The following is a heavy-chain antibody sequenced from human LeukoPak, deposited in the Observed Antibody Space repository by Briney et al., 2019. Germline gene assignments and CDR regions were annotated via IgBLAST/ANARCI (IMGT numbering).Heavy chain of an antibody. CDR3: SRELGGSYLDY. J-gene: IGHJ4*02. CDR2: NNPSGGRT. CDR1: GYTFSNYY. Sequence: ASVKVSCKASGYTFSNYYIHWVRQAPGQGLEWMGVNNPSGGRTTYAQKFQGRVTMTRDTSTSTAYMDLSSLRPDDTAVYYCSRELGGSYLDYWGQGTLVTVSP. V-gene: IGHV1-46*01. D-gene: IGHD1-26*01.